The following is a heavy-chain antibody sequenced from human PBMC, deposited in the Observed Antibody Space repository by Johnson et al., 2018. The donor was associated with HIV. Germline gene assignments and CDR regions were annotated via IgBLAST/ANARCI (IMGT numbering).Heavy chain of an antibody. Sequence: VQLVESGGGLVQPGGSLRLSCAASGFTFSSYWMSWVRQAPGKGLEWVANIKQDGSEKYYVDSVKGRFTLASDNSKNTLYLQMNSLKADDTAIYYCAKDEEGYSSAWSAGTAFDIWGQGTMVTVSS. V-gene: IGHV3-7*01. J-gene: IGHJ3*02. CDR2: IKQDGSEK. D-gene: IGHD6-13*01. CDR3: AKDEEGYSSAWSAGTAFDI. CDR1: GFTFSSYW.